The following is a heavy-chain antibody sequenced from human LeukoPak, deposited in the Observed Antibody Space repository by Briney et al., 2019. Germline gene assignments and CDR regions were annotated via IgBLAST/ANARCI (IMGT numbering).Heavy chain of an antibody. Sequence: GGSLRLSCTVSGFTVSGNSMSWVRQAPGKGLEWVSFIYSDNTHYSDSVKGRFTISRDNSKNTLYLQMDSLRAEDTAVYYCARRAGAYSHPYDYWGQGTLVTVSS. CDR3: ARRAGAYSHPYDY. CDR1: GFTVSGNS. CDR2: IYSDNT. V-gene: IGHV3-53*01. J-gene: IGHJ4*02. D-gene: IGHD4/OR15-4a*01.